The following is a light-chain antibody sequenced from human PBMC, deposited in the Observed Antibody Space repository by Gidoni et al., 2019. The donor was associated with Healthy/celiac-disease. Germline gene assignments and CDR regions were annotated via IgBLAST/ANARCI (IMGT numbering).Light chain of an antibody. Sequence: DIQMTKSPSSLSASVGDRVTITCRANQGISNYLAWDQQKPGKVPKLLIYAASTLQSRVPSRFSGSGAGTDFTLTIRSLQPEDVATYYCQKYNSAPLFTFGPGTKVEIK. CDR2: AAS. CDR1: QGISNY. V-gene: IGKV1-27*01. CDR3: QKYNSAPLFT. J-gene: IGKJ3*01.